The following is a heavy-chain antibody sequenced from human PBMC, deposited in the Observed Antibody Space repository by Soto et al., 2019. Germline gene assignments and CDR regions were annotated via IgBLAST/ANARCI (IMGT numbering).Heavy chain of an antibody. Sequence: VGSLRLSGAASGLTVGDNYMSWVRQAPGMGLEWVSAIYYNGTTYYADSVKGRFTISRDTSKNTLSLQMDSLRVEDTAVYYCVRPLSSGRNYGKDVWGQGTTVTVSS. V-gene: IGHV3-53*01. CDR1: GLTVGDNY. J-gene: IGHJ6*02. CDR2: IYYNGTT. D-gene: IGHD3-10*01. CDR3: VRPLSSGRNYGKDV.